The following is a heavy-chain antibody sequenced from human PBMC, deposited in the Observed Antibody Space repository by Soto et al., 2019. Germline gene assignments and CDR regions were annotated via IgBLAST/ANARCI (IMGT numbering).Heavy chain of an antibody. V-gene: IGHV1-2*02. Sequence: QLHLVQSGAVVKKPGASVTVSCSASGYPVTAYYMHWVRQAPGRGLEWMGGINPATGAAKYTQTLQGRVTMNRDPSTSTVFMEPSGPTSVAPAVFYWARGGGVGVAGSAAFEMWGQGTLVTVSS. D-gene: IGHD3-3*01. CDR2: INPATGAA. J-gene: IGHJ3*02. CDR3: ARGGGVGVAGSAAFEM. CDR1: GYPVTAYY.